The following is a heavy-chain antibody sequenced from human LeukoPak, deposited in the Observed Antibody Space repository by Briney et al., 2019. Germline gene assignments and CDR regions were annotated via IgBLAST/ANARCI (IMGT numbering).Heavy chain of an antibody. D-gene: IGHD3-10*01. J-gene: IGHJ4*02. CDR1: GGSISGYF. Sequence: SETLSLTWTVSGGSISGYFWSWIRQPPGKGLEWIGYIYYSGSTNYNPSLKSRVTISVDTSQNQFSLKLSSLTAADTAVYYCARGGTWYYYNTRFDYWGQGSLVTVSS. CDR2: IYYSGST. V-gene: IGHV4-59*01. CDR3: ARGGTWYYYNTRFDY.